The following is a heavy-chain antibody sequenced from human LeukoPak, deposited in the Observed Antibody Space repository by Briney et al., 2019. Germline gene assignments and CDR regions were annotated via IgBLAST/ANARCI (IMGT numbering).Heavy chain of an antibody. D-gene: IGHD3-3*01. CDR1: GFTFSSNY. J-gene: IGHJ6*02. CDR3: ARRVVIPGYYYYGMDV. CDR2: IYSGGST. V-gene: IGHV3-66*01. Sequence: GGSLRLSCAASGFTFSSNYMSWVRQAPGKGLEWVSAIYSGGSTYYADSVKGRFTISRDNSKNTLYLQMNSLRAEDTAVYYCARRVVIPGYYYYGMDVWGQGTTVTVSS.